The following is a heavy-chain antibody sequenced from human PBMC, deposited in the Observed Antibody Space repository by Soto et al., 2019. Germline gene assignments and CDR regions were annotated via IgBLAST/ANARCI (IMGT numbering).Heavy chain of an antibody. CDR1: GDTSTPYA. J-gene: IGHJ4*02. CDR2: IIPIAVTP. V-gene: IGHV1-69*14. D-gene: IGHD2-21*01. CDR3: ASGSCVSPSCHALDS. Sequence: QVQLVQSGAEVKTPGSSVTVSCKASGDTSTPYAVSWVRQAPGQGLEWMGGIIPIAVTPTYPQKFQCRVTITEDRPTSTTSMELTGLTSDATAVSDCASGSCVSPSCHALDSLGQGTPVTVS.